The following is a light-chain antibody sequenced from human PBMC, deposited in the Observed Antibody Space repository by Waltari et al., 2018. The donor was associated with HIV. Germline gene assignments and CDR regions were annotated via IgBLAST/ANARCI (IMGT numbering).Light chain of an antibody. CDR2: AAS. V-gene: IGKV1-39*01. Sequence: DIQMTQSPSSLSASVGDRVTTTCRASQSISSYLDWYQQKPGKAPKILIYAASSMQSGIPSRFSGSGSGTEFTLTISSLQPEDFATYYCQQNYSSPLTFGGGTKVEIK. J-gene: IGKJ4*01. CDR1: QSISSY. CDR3: QQNYSSPLT.